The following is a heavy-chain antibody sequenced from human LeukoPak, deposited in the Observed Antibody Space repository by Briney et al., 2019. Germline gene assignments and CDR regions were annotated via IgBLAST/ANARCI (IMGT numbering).Heavy chain of an antibody. CDR2: IYTSGST. CDR3: ARATENYYDSSGYYYYFDY. J-gene: IGHJ4*02. CDR1: GGSISSGSYY. Sequence: PSETLSLTCTVSGGSISSGSYYWSWIRQPAGKGLEWIGRIYTSGSTNYNPSLKSRVTISVDTSKNQFSLKLSSVTAADTAVYYCARATENYYDSSGYYYYFDYWGQGTLVTVSS. V-gene: IGHV4-61*02. D-gene: IGHD3-22*01.